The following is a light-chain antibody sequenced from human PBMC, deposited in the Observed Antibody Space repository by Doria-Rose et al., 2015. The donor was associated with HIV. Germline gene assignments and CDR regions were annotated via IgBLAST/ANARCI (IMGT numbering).Light chain of an antibody. J-gene: IGKJ5*01. CDR3: QQYGSLSAIT. V-gene: IGKV3-20*01. CDR1: QSFSSTY. CDR2: DGS. Sequence: TQSPGTLSLSPGERATLSCRASQSFSSTYLAWYQQRPDQAPSLLIYDGSTSATGIPDRFSASGSATDFTLTISRLEPEDFAVYYCQQYGSLSAITFGQGTRLEIK.